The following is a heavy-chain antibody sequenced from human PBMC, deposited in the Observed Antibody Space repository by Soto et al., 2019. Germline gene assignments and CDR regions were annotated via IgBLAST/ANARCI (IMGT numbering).Heavy chain of an antibody. J-gene: IGHJ4*02. D-gene: IGHD3-22*01. Sequence: ASVNVSCKASGYTFTSYGISWVRQAPGQGLEWMGWISAYNGNKNYAQKLQGRVTMTTDTSTSTAYMELRSLRSDDTAVYYCARGKAYYESSGYYFEYWGKGTLVTVSS. CDR2: ISAYNGNK. CDR3: ARGKAYYESSGYYFEY. CDR1: GYTFTSYG. V-gene: IGHV1-18*04.